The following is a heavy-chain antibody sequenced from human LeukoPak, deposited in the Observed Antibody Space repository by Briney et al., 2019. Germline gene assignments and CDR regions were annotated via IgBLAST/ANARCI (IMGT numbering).Heavy chain of an antibody. D-gene: IGHD6-13*01. J-gene: IGHJ2*01. V-gene: IGHV4-59*01. CDR1: GGSISSYY. CDR3: ARERIAAAGTFWYFDL. CDR2: IYYSGST. Sequence: SETLSLTCTVSGGSISSYYWSWIRQPPGKGLEWIGYIYYSGSTNYNPSLKSRVTISVDTSKNQFSLKLSSVTAADTAVYYCARERIAAAGTFWYFDLWGRGTLVTVSS.